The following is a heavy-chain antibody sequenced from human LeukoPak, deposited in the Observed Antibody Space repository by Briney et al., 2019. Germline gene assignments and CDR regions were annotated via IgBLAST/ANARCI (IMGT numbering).Heavy chain of an antibody. J-gene: IGHJ4*02. CDR1: GFTFSTYS. V-gene: IGHV3-48*04. D-gene: IGHD6-6*01. Sequence: GGSLRLSCAASGFTFSTYSMNWVRQAPGKGLEWVSYISGSSRTMYYADSVKGRFTISRDNAKNSLYLQMNSLRAEDTAVYYCARDGSIAAPFDYWGQGTLVTVSS. CDR2: ISGSSRTM. CDR3: ARDGSIAAPFDY.